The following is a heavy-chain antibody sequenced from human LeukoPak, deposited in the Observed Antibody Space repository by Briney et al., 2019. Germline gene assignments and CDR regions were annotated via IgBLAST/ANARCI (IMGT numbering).Heavy chain of an antibody. D-gene: IGHD3-10*01. CDR3: ARDHRYYYGSGPSGYYYYGMDV. CDR1: GGSISSYY. J-gene: IGHJ6*02. Sequence: SETLSLTCTVSGGSISSYYWSWIRQPAGKGLEWIGRIYTSGSTNYNPSLKCRVTMSVDTSKNQFSLKLSSVTAADTAVYYCARDHRYYYGSGPSGYYYYGMDVWGQGTTVTVSS. V-gene: IGHV4-4*07. CDR2: IYTSGST.